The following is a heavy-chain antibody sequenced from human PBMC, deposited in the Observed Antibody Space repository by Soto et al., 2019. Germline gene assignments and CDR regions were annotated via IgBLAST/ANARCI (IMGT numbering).Heavy chain of an antibody. D-gene: IGHD6-13*01. V-gene: IGHV1-18*01. CDR2: ISAYNGHT. J-gene: IGHJ5*02. CDR3: ARDNGGLAAPGTDWFVP. CDR1: GYTFTNYA. Sequence: QVQLEQSGAEVKQPGASVTVSCKASGYTFTNYAITWVRQAPGQGLEWMGWISAYNGHTNYAQKVQRRLTMPTDTSTSTPYMELRSLTYDDTAIYYCARDNGGLAAPGTDWFVPWGQGTLVTVSS.